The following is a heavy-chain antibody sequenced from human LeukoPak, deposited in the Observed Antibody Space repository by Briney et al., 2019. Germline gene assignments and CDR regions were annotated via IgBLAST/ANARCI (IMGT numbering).Heavy chain of an antibody. Sequence: KSSETLSLTCTVSGGSISSYYWSWIRQPAGKGLEWIGRIYTSGSTNYNPSLKSRVTISVDTSKNQFSLKLSSVTAADTAVYYCARRYSSGWYLRDYYYYYGMDVWGQGTTVTVSS. D-gene: IGHD6-19*01. J-gene: IGHJ6*02. CDR2: IYTSGST. CDR3: ARRYSSGWYLRDYYYYYGMDV. CDR1: GGSISSYY. V-gene: IGHV4-4*07.